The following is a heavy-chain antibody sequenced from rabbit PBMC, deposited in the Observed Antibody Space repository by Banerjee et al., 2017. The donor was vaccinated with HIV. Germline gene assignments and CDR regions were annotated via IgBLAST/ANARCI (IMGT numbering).Heavy chain of an antibody. Sequence: QSLEESGGDLVKPGASLTLTCTASGFSFSSSYYMCWVRQAPGKGLEWIACIYNGDGSTYYASWVNGRFTISKTSSTTVTLQMTSLTAADTATYFCAREYANPYYFNLWGQGTLVTVS. CDR3: AREYANPYYFNL. V-gene: IGHV1S40*01. J-gene: IGHJ4*01. D-gene: IGHD3-3*01. CDR2: IYNGDGST. CDR1: GFSFSSSYY.